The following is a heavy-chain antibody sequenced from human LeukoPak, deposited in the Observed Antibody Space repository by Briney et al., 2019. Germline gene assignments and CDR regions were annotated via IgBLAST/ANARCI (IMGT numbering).Heavy chain of an antibody. CDR3: ARGRTYYYDTSGYYPSIYYGMDV. V-gene: IGHV4-34*01. J-gene: IGHJ6*02. D-gene: IGHD3-22*01. CDR2: SNHGEST. CDR1: GGPFSGYY. Sequence: PSETLSLTCAVSGGPFSGYYWYWIRQPPGKGLEWIGESNHGESTNYNPSLKSRATLSVDTSKKQFSLKLTSVTAADTAVYYYARGRTYYYDTSGYYPSIYYGMDVWGQGTTVIVSS.